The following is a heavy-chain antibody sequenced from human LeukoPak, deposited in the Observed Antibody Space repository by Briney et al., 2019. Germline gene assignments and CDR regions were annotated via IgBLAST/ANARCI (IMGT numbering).Heavy chain of an antibody. Sequence: GGSLRLSCAASGFTFSDYYMSWIRQAPGKGLEWVSYISSSGNTKYYADSVKGRLTISRDNAKNSLSLQMNSLRAEDTAVYYCARDGGSAWFFRYWGQGTLVTVSS. CDR2: ISSSGNTK. D-gene: IGHD6-19*01. V-gene: IGHV3-11*04. CDR1: GFTFSDYY. CDR3: ARDGGSAWFFRY. J-gene: IGHJ4*02.